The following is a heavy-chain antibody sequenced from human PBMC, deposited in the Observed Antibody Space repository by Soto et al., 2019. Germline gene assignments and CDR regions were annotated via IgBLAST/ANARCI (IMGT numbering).Heavy chain of an antibody. D-gene: IGHD2-2*01. CDR3: ANLFCSSRTSYFRGWFPP. CDR2: VYYSGSS. CDR1: GDSISGGASF. J-gene: IGHJ5*02. Sequence: PSETLSLTCTVSGDSISGGASFWSWIRQPPGKGLEWIANVYYSGSSYYNPSLKSRLTISVDTTKNQFSLQLKSMTAADTAVSYCANLFCSSRTSYFRGWFPPWGRGPLVTVSS. V-gene: IGHV4-31*03.